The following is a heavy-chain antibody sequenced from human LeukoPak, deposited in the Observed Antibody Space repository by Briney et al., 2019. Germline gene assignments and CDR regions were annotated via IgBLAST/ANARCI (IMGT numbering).Heavy chain of an antibody. CDR2: IYYSGST. D-gene: IGHD3-10*02. Sequence: SETLSLTCTVAGGSISRYYWSWIRQPPGKGLEWIGYIYYSGSTNYNPSLKSRVTISVDTSKNQFSLKLSSVTAADTAVYYCARVMLDYYYYMDVWGKGTTVTVSS. V-gene: IGHV4-59*01. CDR1: GGSISRYY. CDR3: ARVMLDYYYYMDV. J-gene: IGHJ6*03.